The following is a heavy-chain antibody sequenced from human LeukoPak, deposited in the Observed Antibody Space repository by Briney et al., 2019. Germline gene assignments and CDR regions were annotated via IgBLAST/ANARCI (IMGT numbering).Heavy chain of an antibody. CDR3: AKDLGSSGWYIDY. CDR1: GFTFSSYG. CDR2: IRYDGNTK. J-gene: IGHJ4*02. Sequence: GGSLRLSCAASGFTFSSYGMHWVRQAPGRGLEGVTFIRYDGNTKYYTDSVKGRFTISRDNSKNTLYLQMNSLRAEDTAVYYCAKDLGSSGWYIDYWGQGTLVTVSS. V-gene: IGHV3-30*02. D-gene: IGHD6-19*01.